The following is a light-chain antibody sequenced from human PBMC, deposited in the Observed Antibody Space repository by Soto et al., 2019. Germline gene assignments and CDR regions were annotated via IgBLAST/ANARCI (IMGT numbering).Light chain of an antibody. CDR2: LEGSGSY. CDR3: ETWDSNTHV. CDR1: SGHSSYI. J-gene: IGLJ3*02. Sequence: QAVVTQSSSASASLGSSVKLTCTLSSGHSSYIIAWHQQQPWKAPRYLMKLEGSGSYNKGSGVPDRFSGSSSGADRYLTISNLQFEDAADYYCETWDSNTHVFGGGTKLPVL. V-gene: IGLV4-60*02.